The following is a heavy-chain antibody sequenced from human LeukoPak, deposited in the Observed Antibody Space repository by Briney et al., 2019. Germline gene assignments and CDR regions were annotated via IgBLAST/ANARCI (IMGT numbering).Heavy chain of an antibody. CDR3: AKDRSIGTYHTFDH. J-gene: IGHJ4*02. Sequence: GGSLRLSCAASGFTFSSYAMSWVRQAPGKGLEWVSSISASGVMTYYADSVKGRFTVSRDNSKNSLYLQMNSLTAADTAVYYCAKDRSIGTYHTFDHWGQGTLVTVSS. D-gene: IGHD1-26*01. CDR2: ISASGVMT. V-gene: IGHV3-23*01. CDR1: GFTFSSYA.